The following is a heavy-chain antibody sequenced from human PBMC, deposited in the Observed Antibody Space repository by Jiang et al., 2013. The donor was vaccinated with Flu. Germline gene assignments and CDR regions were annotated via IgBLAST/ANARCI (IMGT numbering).Heavy chain of an antibody. Sequence: GAEVKKPGSSVKVSCKASGGTFSSYAISWVRQAPGQGLEWMGGIIPIFGTANYAQKFQGRVTITADESTSTAYMELSSLRSEDTAVYYCASITAPSAVQGYDFWSGPYPRGWFDPWAREPWSPSPQ. CDR3: ASITAPSAVQGYDFWSGPYPRGWFDP. CDR2: IIPIFGTA. J-gene: IGHJ5*02. CDR1: GGTFSSYA. V-gene: IGHV1-69*01. D-gene: IGHD3-3*01.